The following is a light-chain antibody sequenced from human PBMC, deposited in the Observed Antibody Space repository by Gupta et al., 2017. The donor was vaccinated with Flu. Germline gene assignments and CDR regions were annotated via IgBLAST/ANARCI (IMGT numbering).Light chain of an antibody. J-gene: IGKJ1*01. CDR2: GTS. V-gene: IGKV1-39*01. Sequence: DTQMTQSPPSLSASVGDRVIITCRASQTIDNNLNWYQQKPGEAPKALISGTSTLKSGVPSRFSGSGSGTDFTLTINSLQPEDFATYYCQQSYRTPWTFGQGTKVDI. CDR3: QQSYRTPWT. CDR1: QTIDNN.